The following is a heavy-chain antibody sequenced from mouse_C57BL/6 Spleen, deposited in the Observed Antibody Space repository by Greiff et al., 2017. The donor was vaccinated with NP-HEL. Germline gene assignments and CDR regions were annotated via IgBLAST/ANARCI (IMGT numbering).Heavy chain of an antibody. D-gene: IGHD4-1*01. J-gene: IGHJ2*01. CDR1: GYTFTSYW. V-gene: IGHV1-59*01. Sequence: QVQLQQPGAELVRPGTSVKLSCKASGYTFTSYWMHWVKQRPGQGLEWIGVIDPSDSYTNYNQKFKGKATLTVDTSSSTAYMQLSSLTSEDSAVYYCATNGDGGYWGQGTTLTVSS. CDR2: IDPSDSYT. CDR3: ATNGDGGY.